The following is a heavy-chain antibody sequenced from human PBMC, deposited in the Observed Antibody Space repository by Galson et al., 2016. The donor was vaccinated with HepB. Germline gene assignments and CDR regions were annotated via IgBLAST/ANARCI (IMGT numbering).Heavy chain of an antibody. Sequence: SLRLSCAASGFTVSSNYMGWVRQAPGKGLEWVSVIYSGGTTYYADSVKGRFTISRDISQNTVFLQMNSLRGEDTAVYYCARLHPYGSGGPSDFFDYWGQGTLVTVSS. CDR2: IYSGGTT. CDR3: ARLHPYGSGGPSDFFDY. D-gene: IGHD3-10*01. V-gene: IGHV3-53*01. CDR1: GFTVSSNY. J-gene: IGHJ4*02.